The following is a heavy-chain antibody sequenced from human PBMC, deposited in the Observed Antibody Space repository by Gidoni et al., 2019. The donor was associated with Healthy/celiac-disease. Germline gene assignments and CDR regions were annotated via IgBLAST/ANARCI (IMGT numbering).Heavy chain of an antibody. V-gene: IGHV3-43*01. J-gene: IGHJ6*02. CDR3: AKDFAYYDFSYPGDV. D-gene: IGHD3-3*01. Sequence: KFRFTISRDNSKNSLYLQMNSLRTEDTALYYCAKDFAYYDFSYPGDVWGQGTTVTVSS.